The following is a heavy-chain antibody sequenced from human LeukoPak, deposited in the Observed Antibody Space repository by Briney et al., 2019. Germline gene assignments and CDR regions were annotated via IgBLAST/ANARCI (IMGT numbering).Heavy chain of an antibody. CDR3: ARILTGYDAFDY. J-gene: IGHJ4*02. D-gene: IGHD3-9*01. CDR2: IKEDGSAK. V-gene: IGHV3-7*01. CDR1: GFTFSSYW. Sequence: GGSLRLSCAASGFTFSSYWMSWVRQAPGKGLEWVANIKEDGSAKHYVDSVKGRFTISRDNAKNSLYLQMNNLRAEDTAVYYCARILTGYDAFDYWGQGTLVTVSS.